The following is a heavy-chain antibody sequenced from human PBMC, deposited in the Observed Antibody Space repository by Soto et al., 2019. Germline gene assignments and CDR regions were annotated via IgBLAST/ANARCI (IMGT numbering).Heavy chain of an antibody. CDR3: AYADHRDLFAY. Sequence: SETLSLTCTVSGGSISSYYWSWIRQPPGKGLEWIGYIYYSGSTNYNPSLKSRVTISVDTSKNQFSLKLSSVAAADTAVYYCAYADHRDLFAYWGRGTPDTVSS. D-gene: IGHD2-21*01. V-gene: IGHV4-59*01. CDR2: IYYSGST. CDR1: GGSISSYY. J-gene: IGHJ4*02.